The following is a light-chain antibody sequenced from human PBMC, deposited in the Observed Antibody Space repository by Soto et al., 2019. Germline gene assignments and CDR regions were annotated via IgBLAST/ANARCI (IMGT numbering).Light chain of an antibody. CDR3: HQYNSYRRT. V-gene: IGKV1-5*03. CDR2: KAS. CDR1: QSISSW. Sequence: DIQMTQSPSTLSASVGDRVTITCRARQSISSWLAWYQQKPGKAHKLLIYKASSLESGVPSRFSGSGSGTEFTLTISSLQPDDFATYYCHQYNSYRRTFGQGTKVEIK. J-gene: IGKJ1*01.